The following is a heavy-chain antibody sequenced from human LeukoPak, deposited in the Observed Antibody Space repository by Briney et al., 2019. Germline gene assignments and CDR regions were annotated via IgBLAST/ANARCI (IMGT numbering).Heavy chain of an antibody. J-gene: IGHJ4*02. CDR1: GYSFTGHH. CDR2: VNPKSGDT. CDR3: AKVQGYCSDGRCLF. D-gene: IGHD2-15*01. V-gene: IGHV1-2*02. Sequence: GASVKVSCKASGYSFTGHHIHWVRQAPGQGLEWMGWVNPKSGDTDYAQKFKDRVTMTRDTSITTAYMELTRLTSDDTAVYYCAKVQGYCSDGRCLFWGQGTLVTVSS.